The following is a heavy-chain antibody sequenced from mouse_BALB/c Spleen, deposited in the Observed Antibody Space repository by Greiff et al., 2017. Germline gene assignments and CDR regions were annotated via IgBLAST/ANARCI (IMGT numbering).Heavy chain of an antibody. CDR1: GFTFSDYY. CDR2: ISDGGSYT. CDR3: ARDPGTSVRGYFDV. Sequence: EVQLVESGGGLVKPGGSLKLSCAASGFTFSDYYMYWVRQTPEKRLEWVATISDGGSYTYYPDSVKGRFTISRDNAKNNLYLQMSSLKSEDTAMYYCARDPGTSVRGYFDVWGAGTTVTVSS. V-gene: IGHV5-4*02. D-gene: IGHD2-14*01. J-gene: IGHJ1*01.